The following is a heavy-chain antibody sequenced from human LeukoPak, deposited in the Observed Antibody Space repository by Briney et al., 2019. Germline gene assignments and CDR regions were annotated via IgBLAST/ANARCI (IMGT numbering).Heavy chain of an antibody. J-gene: IGHJ3*02. V-gene: IGHV1-69*13. Sequence: SVKVSCKASGGTFSSYTINWVRQAPGQGLKWMGGIIPVFGTANYVQKFQGRVTITADESTSTAYMELSSLRSEDTAVYYCARKAYCGGDCYSELEAFDIWGQGTMVTVSS. CDR2: IIPVFGTA. CDR1: GGTFSSYT. CDR3: ARKAYCGGDCYSELEAFDI. D-gene: IGHD2-21*02.